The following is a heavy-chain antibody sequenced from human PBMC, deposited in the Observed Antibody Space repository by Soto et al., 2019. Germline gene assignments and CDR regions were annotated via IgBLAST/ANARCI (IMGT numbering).Heavy chain of an antibody. D-gene: IGHD3-9*01. CDR1: GGSISSYY. CDR3: ARGTPYYDILTGYYTEYYYYGMDV. J-gene: IGHJ6*02. CDR2: IYYSGST. Sequence: QVQLQESGPGLVKPSETLSLTCTVSGGSISSYYWSWIRQPPGKGLEWIGYIYYSGSTNCNPSPKSRVTISVDTSKNQFSLKLSSVTAADTAVYYCARGTPYYDILTGYYTEYYYYGMDVWGQGTTVTVSS. V-gene: IGHV4-59*01.